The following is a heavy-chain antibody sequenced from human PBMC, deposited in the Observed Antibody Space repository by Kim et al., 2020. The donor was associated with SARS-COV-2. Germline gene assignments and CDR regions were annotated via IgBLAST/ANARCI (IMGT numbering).Heavy chain of an antibody. D-gene: IGHD3-16*01. Sequence: GGSLRLSCAASGFAFSGYSMHWVRQAPGKGLEWMTFISYDGTKKYYADSVKGRFTISRDNSNNTLFLQLNSLRGEDTAIYYCTRRGMSTNAMDVWGHGTTVIVSS. V-gene: IGHV3-30-3*01. CDR2: ISYDGTKK. CDR3: TRRGMSTNAMDV. CDR1: GFAFSGYS. J-gene: IGHJ6*02.